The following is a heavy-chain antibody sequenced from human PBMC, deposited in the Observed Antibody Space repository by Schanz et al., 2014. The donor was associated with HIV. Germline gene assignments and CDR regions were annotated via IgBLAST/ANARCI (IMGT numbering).Heavy chain of an antibody. J-gene: IGHJ6*02. CDR2: ISSGSSYI. CDR1: GFTFGSYA. V-gene: IGHV3-21*01. CDR3: ARGSGPYYYYYGMDV. Sequence: EVDMSESGGGLVQPGGSLRLSCVASGFTFGSYAVSWVRQAPGKGLEWVSSISSGSSYIYYADSVKGRFTISRDNSKNTLYLQMNSLRAEDTAVYYCARGSGPYYYYYGMDVWGQGTTVTVSS. D-gene: IGHD2-15*01.